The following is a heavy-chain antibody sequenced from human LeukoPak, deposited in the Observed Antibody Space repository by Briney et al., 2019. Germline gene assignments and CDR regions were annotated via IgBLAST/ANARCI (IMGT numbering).Heavy chain of an antibody. J-gene: IGHJ6*03. V-gene: IGHV4-4*07. Sequence: SETLSLTCTVSGGSISSYYWSWIRQPAGKGLEWIGRIYTSGSTNYNPSLKSRVTMSVDTSKNQFSLKLSSVTAADTAVYYCARDDGIAVAGNYHYYYMDVWGKGTTVTVSS. CDR2: IYTSGST. CDR3: ARDDGIAVAGNYHYYYMDV. CDR1: GGSISSYY. D-gene: IGHD6-19*01.